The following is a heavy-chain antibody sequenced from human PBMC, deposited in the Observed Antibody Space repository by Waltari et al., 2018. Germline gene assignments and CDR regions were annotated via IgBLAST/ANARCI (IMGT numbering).Heavy chain of an antibody. J-gene: IGHJ4*02. CDR3: ARDSGVDTAMVLPFDY. V-gene: IGHV1-69*08. Sequence: QVQLVQSGAEVKKPGSSVKVSCKASGGTFSSYTITWVRQAPGQGLEWMGRIIPILGIANYAQKFQGRVTITADKSTSTAYMELSSLRSEDTAVYHCARDSGVDTAMVLPFDYWGQGTLVTVSS. CDR1: GGTFSSYT. D-gene: IGHD5-18*01. CDR2: IIPILGIA.